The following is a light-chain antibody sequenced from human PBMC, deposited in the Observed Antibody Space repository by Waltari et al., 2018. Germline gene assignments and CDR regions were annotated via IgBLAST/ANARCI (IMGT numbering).Light chain of an antibody. V-gene: IGKV3-11*01. Sequence: TLTCRASQSVIRYLAWYQQKPGQAPSLLIYHTSTRATGIPDRFSGSGSGTDFSLTISGLEPEDFAVYYCQHYKNLPVSFGQGTRVEIK. J-gene: IGKJ1*01. CDR2: HTS. CDR1: QSVIRY. CDR3: QHYKNLPVS.